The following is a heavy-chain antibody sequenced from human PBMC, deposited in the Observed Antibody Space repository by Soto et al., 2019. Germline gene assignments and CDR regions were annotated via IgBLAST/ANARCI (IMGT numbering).Heavy chain of an antibody. CDR2: IYSGGST. CDR1: GFTVSSNY. V-gene: IGHV3-53*02. Sequence: EVQLVETGGGLIQPGGSLSLSCAASGFTVSSNYMSWVRQAPGKGLEWVSVIYSGGSTYYADSVRGRCTISRDKSKNTLYLQMKSLRAEATAVYYCARDPPATRHGMDVWGQGTTGTVSS. J-gene: IGHJ6*02. CDR3: ARDPPATRHGMDV.